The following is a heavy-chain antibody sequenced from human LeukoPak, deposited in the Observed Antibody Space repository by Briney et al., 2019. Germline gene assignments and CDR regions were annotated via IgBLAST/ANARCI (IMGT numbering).Heavy chain of an antibody. V-gene: IGHV3-48*01. J-gene: IGHJ4*02. CDR1: GFTFSSYS. Sequence: GGSLRLSCAVSGFTFSSYSMNWVRQAPGKGLEWVSYISSSSSTIYYADSVKGRFTISRDNAKNSLYLQMNSLRAEDTAVYYCAGDPSVKVTTTFFDYWGQGTLVTVSS. D-gene: IGHD4-11*01. CDR3: AGDPSVKVTTTFFDY. CDR2: ISSSSSTI.